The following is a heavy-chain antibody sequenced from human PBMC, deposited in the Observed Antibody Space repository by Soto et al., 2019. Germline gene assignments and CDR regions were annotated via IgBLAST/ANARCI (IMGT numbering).Heavy chain of an antibody. V-gene: IGHV4-39*01. Sequence: PSETLSLTCTVSGGSISSSSYYWGWIRQPPGKGLEWIGSIYYSGSTYYNPSLKSRVTISVDTSKNQFSLKLSSVTAADTAVYYCASGLGYCTNGVCYRDRGWFDPRGQGTLVTVSS. CDR3: ASGLGYCTNGVCYRDRGWFDP. D-gene: IGHD2-8*01. CDR1: GGSISSSSYY. CDR2: IYYSGST. J-gene: IGHJ5*02.